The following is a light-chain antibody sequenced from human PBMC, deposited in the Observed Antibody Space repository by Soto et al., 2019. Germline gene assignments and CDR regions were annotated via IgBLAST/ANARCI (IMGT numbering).Light chain of an antibody. Sequence: QSVLTQPASVSGSPGQSITISCTGTSSDVGIYNYVSWYQQHPGKAPKLIICEVSNRPSGISNRFSGSKSGNTASLTISGLRAEDEADYYCTSFTTSSIGVFGGGTKLTVL. J-gene: IGLJ3*02. V-gene: IGLV2-14*01. CDR3: TSFTTSSIGV. CDR2: EVS. CDR1: SSDVGIYNY.